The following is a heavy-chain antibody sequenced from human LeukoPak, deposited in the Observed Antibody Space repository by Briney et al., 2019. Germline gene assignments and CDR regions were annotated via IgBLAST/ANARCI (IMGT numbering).Heavy chain of an antibody. CDR2: ISSSGSTI. Sequence: GGSLRLSCAASGFTFSDYYMSWLRQAPGKGREGGSYISSSGSTIYYADSVKGRFTISRDNAKNSLYLQMNSLRAEDTAVYYCARGQQWEQGMDVWGKGTTVTVSS. V-gene: IGHV3-11*01. D-gene: IGHD6-19*01. CDR3: ARGQQWEQGMDV. J-gene: IGHJ6*04. CDR1: GFTFSDYY.